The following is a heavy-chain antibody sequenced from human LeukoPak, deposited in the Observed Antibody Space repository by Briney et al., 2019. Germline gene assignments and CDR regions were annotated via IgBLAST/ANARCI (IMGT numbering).Heavy chain of an antibody. CDR1: GGSISSYY. CDR3: ARHGLVPRLDWFDP. Sequence: PSETLSLTCTVSGGSISSYYWSWIRQPPERGLEWIGYIYYSGSTNYNPSLKSRVTISVDTSKNQFSLKLSSVTAADTAVYYCARHGLVPRLDWFDPWGQGTLVTVSS. D-gene: IGHD3/OR15-3a*01. V-gene: IGHV4-59*08. J-gene: IGHJ5*02. CDR2: IYYSGST.